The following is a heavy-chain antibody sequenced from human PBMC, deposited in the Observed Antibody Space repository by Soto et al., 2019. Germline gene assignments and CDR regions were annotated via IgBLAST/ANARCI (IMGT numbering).Heavy chain of an antibody. J-gene: IGHJ6*03. CDR2: IYSGDST. CDR1: GFTVSGNY. CDR3: ARDSYCSGGSCYRNYYYYMDV. V-gene: IGHV3-66*01. D-gene: IGHD2-15*01. Sequence: PGGSLRLSCAASGFTVSGNYMTWVRQAPGKGLEWVSVIYSGDSTYYADSVKGRFTISRDTSKNTLYLQMNSLRAEDTAVYYCARDSYCSGGSCYRNYYYYMDVWGKGATVTVSS.